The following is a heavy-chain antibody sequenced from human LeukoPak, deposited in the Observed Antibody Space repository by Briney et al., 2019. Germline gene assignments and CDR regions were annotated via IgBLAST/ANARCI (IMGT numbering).Heavy chain of an antibody. D-gene: IGHD5-24*01. J-gene: IGHJ6*02. CDR2: IYYSGST. CDR3: ARLWSVEMATPRDGMDV. V-gene: IGHV4-59*08. CDR1: GGSISSYY. Sequence: SETLSLTCTVSGGSISSYYWSWIRQPPGKGLEWIGYIYYSGSTNYNPSLKSRVTISVDTSKNQFSLKLSSVTAADTAVYYCARLWSVEMATPRDGMDVWGQGTTVTVSS.